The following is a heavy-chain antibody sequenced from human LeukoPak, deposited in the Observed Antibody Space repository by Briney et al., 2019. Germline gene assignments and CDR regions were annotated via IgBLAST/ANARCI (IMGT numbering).Heavy chain of an antibody. D-gene: IGHD6-6*01. CDR2: ISYDGSNK. Sequence: GRSLRLSCAASGFTFSSYAMHWVRQAPGKGLEWVAVISYDGSNKYYVDSVKGRFTISRDNSKNMLYLQMNSLRAEDTAVYYCARDVLEYSSSSGIDPWGQGTLVTVSS. V-gene: IGHV3-30-3*01. CDR3: ARDVLEYSSSSGIDP. J-gene: IGHJ5*02. CDR1: GFTFSSYA.